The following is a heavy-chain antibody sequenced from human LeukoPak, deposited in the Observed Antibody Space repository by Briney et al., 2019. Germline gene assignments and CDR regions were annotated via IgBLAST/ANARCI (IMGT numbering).Heavy chain of an antibody. CDR2: IRYDGSNK. Sequence: GGSLRLSCAASGFTFSSYGMHWVRQAPGKGLEWVAFIRYDGSNKYYADSVKGRFTISRDNSKNTLYLQMNSLRAEDAAVYYCASAGRFGVVNGYFDYWGQGTLVTVSS. CDR3: ASAGRFGVVNGYFDY. CDR1: GFTFSSYG. J-gene: IGHJ4*02. D-gene: IGHD3-3*01. V-gene: IGHV3-30*02.